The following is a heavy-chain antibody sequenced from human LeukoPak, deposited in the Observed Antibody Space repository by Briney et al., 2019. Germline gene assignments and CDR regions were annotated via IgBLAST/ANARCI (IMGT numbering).Heavy chain of an antibody. D-gene: IGHD6-13*01. Sequence: SETLSLTCTVSGGSISRGAYYWSWIRQPPGKGLEWIGHIYYSGSTYYNPSLQSRVSLSVDTSKSQFSLILNSVTAADTAVYYCARGDSSSWSFKIWGQGSLVTVSS. CDR1: GGSISRGAYY. J-gene: IGHJ4*02. CDR2: IYYSGST. CDR3: ARGDSSSWSFKI. V-gene: IGHV4-30-4*01.